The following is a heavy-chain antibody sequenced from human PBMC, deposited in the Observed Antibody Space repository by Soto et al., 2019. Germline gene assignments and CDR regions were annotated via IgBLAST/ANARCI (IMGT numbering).Heavy chain of an antibody. V-gene: IGHV4-34*01. CDR1: GGSFSGYY. CDR2: INHSGST. J-gene: IGHJ6*03. D-gene: IGHD1-26*01. Sequence: PETLSLTCAVYGGSFSGYYWSWIRQPPGKGLEWIGEINHSGSTNYNPSLKSRITVSPDTSKNQFSLQLTSVTPEDTAVYYCARGSGDDVSGHYYMDVWDKGTTVTVSS. CDR3: ARGSGDDVSGHYYMDV.